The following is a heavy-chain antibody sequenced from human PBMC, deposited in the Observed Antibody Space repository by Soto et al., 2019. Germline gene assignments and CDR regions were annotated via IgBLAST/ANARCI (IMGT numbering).Heavy chain of an antibody. CDR3: ARGRHYYDSSGYESFDY. D-gene: IGHD3-22*01. J-gene: IGHJ4*02. V-gene: IGHV4-59*01. CDR1: GGSISSYY. CDR2: IYYSGST. Sequence: SETLSLTCTVSGGSISSYYWSWIRQPPGKGLEWIGYIYYSGSTNYNPSLKSRVTISVDTSKNQFSLKLSSVTAADTAVYYCARGRHYYDSSGYESFDYWGQGTLVTVPQ.